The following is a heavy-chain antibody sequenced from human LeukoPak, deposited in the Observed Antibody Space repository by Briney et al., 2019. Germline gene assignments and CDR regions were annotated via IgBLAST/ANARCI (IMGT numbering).Heavy chain of an antibody. CDR2: INSDGSST. J-gene: IGHJ4*02. D-gene: IGHD1-26*01. CDR3: ARARLYSASPDFDY. CDR1: GFTFSSYW. Sequence: PGGSLRLSCAASGFTFSSYWMHWVRQAPGKGLVWVSRINSDGSSTSYADSVKGRFTTSRDNAKNTLYLQMNSLRTEDTAVYYCARARLYSASPDFDYWGQGTLVTVSS. V-gene: IGHV3-74*01.